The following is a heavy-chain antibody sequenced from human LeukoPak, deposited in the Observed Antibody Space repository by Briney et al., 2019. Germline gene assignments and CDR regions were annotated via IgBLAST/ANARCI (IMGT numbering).Heavy chain of an antibody. CDR3: ARQVGYYFDY. CDR1: GGSFSGYY. CDR2: INHSGST. J-gene: IGHJ4*02. V-gene: IGHV4-34*01. Sequence: SETLSLTCAVYGGSFSGYYWSWIRQPPGKGLEWIGEINHSGSTNYNPSLKSRVTISVDTSKNQFSLKLSSVTAADTAVYYCARQVGYYFDYWGQGTLVTVSS. D-gene: IGHD1-26*01.